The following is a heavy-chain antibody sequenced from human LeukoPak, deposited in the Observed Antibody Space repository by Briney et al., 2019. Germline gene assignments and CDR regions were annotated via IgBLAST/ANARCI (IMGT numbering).Heavy chain of an antibody. D-gene: IGHD3-16*01. CDR3: ARDRYALTFDY. V-gene: IGHV4-61*01. J-gene: IGHJ4*02. CDR1: GGSVSSGSYY. Sequence: PSETLSLTCTVSGGSVSSGSYYWSWIRQPPGKGLEWIGYIYNSGNTNYNPSLKSRVTMSVDTSKNQFSLKLSSVTAADTAVYYCARDRYALTFDYWGQGTLVAVSS. CDR2: IYNSGNT.